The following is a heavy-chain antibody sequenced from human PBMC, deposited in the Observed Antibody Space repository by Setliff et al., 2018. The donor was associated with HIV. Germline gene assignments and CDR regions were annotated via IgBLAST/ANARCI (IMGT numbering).Heavy chain of an antibody. J-gene: IGHJ6*03. Sequence: GGSLRLSCAVSGLTFSRYGFHWVRQVPGKGLDWVTFIQYDESSKYYGDSVRGRFTISRDNSKNTLYLQMNSLRSEDTAVYFCAKSFNSGPTNWNIDVWGTGTTVTVSS. V-gene: IGHV3-30*02. CDR2: IQYDESSK. CDR1: GLTFSRYG. D-gene: IGHD1-20*01. CDR3: AKSFNSGPTNWNIDV.